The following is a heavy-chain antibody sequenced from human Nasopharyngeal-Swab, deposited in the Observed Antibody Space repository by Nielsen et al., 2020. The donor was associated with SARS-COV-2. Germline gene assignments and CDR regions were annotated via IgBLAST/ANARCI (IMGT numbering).Heavy chain of an antibody. CDR1: GFTFSYHY. CDR2: IDTRGTHS. J-gene: IGHJ6*02. CDR3: GRGHYGLDV. V-gene: IGHV3-11*06. Sequence: GESLKISCASSGFTFSYHYMSWIRQAPGKGLEWVSYIDTRGTHSNYADSAKGRFTISRDNAKNSLYLEMNSLRVEDTAVYYCGRGHYGLDVWGQGTTVIVSS.